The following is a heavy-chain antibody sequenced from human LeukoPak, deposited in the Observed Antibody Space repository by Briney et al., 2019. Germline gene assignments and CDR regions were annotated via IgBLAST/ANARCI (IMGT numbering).Heavy chain of an antibody. CDR1: GGSFSGYY. CDR3: ARVISSGWAFYYYYYMDV. J-gene: IGHJ6*03. Sequence: SETLSLTCAVYGGSFSGYYWSWIRQPPGKGLEWIGEINHSGSTNYNPSLKSRVTISVDTSKNQFSLKLSSVTAADTAVYYCARVISSGWAFYYYYYMDVWGKGTTVTVSS. V-gene: IGHV4-34*01. D-gene: IGHD3-10*01. CDR2: INHSGST.